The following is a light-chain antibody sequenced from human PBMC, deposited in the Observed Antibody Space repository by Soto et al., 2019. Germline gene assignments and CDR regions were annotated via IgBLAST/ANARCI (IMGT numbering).Light chain of an antibody. J-gene: IGKJ1*01. CDR3: LQDYNYPWT. V-gene: IGKV1-6*01. CDR1: QGVRID. CDR2: AAS. Sequence: AIQMTQSPSSLPASVADRVTITCRASQGVRIDLGWYQQKPGKAPKLLIYAASTLQTGVPSRFSGSGSGTDFTLTISSLQPEYFATYYCLQDYNYPWTFGQGTKVDIK.